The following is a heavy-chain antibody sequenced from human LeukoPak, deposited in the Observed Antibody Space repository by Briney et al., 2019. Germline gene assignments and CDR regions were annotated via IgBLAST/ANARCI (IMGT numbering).Heavy chain of an antibody. CDR1: GYTFTGYY. CDR2: INPNSGGT. D-gene: IGHD2-2*01. J-gene: IGHJ4*02. CDR3: ARGKYQLPQAGYYFDY. Sequence: ASVKVSCKASGYTFTGYYMHWVRQAPGQGLEWMGWINPNSGGTNYAQKFQGRVTMTRDTSISTAYMELSRLRSDDTAVYYCARGKYQLPQAGYYFDYWGQGTLVTVSS. V-gene: IGHV1-2*02.